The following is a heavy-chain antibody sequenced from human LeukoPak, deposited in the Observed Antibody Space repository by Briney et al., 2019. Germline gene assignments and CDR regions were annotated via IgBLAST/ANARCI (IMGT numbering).Heavy chain of an antibody. CDR2: IRSSSSYI. CDR3: ASYSSSWFFDY. D-gene: IGHD6-13*01. CDR1: GLTSRKLK. Sequence: GGFLRLSCAVAGLTSRKLKMNWVSQAPGKGLEWVSSIRSSSSYIYYADSVKGRFTISRDNAKNSLYLQMNSLRAEDTAVYYCASYSSSWFFDYWGQGTLVTVSS. J-gene: IGHJ4*02. V-gene: IGHV3-21*01.